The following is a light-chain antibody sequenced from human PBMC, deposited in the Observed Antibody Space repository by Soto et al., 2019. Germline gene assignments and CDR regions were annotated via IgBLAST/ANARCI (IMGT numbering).Light chain of an antibody. CDR1: QTIYSN. Sequence: IGMTQSPATLSVSPGERATLSCRAIQTIYSNVAWYQQRPGQPPRLLIYRSSSRATGIPARFSGSGSGTEFTLTISSLQSEDFAVYYCQQYNNWPPRITCGQGTRLEIK. CDR2: RSS. V-gene: IGKV3-15*01. J-gene: IGKJ5*01. CDR3: QQYNNWPPRIT.